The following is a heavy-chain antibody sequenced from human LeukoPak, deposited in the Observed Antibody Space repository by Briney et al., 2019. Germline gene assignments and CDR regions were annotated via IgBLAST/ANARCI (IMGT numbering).Heavy chain of an antibody. CDR3: AKSRYSYVSGSDY. V-gene: IGHV3-23*01. CDR1: GFTFSSYA. Sequence: PGGSLRLSCAASGFTFSSYAMSWVRQAPGRGLEWVSAITGSGGSTYYADSVRGRFTISRDNSKNTLYLQMNSLRAEDSAVYYCAKSRYSYVSGSDYWGQGTLVTVSS. D-gene: IGHD3-10*01. J-gene: IGHJ4*02. CDR2: ITGSGGST.